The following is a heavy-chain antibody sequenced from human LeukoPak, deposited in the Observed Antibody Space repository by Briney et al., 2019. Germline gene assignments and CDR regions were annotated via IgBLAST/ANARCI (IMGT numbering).Heavy chain of an antibody. CDR1: GFSLTTSGVG. CDR3: ARLMDYYYYMDV. CDR2: IYWDDEK. J-gene: IGHJ6*03. D-gene: IGHD5-24*01. V-gene: IGHV2-5*02. Sequence: SGPTLVNPTQTLTLTCTFSGFSLTTSGVGVGWIRQPPGKALEWLALIYWDDEKRYRPSLKSRLTLTKDTSKNQVVLTMTNMDPVDTATYFCARLMDYYYYMDVWGKGTSVTVSS.